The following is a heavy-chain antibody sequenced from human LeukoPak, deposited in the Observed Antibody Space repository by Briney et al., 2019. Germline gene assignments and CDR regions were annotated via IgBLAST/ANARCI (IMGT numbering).Heavy chain of an antibody. Sequence: GASVKVSCKASGCNFGYYDISWVRQAPGPGLEWMGWISTYNGHANYVQKFQDRVTMTIDTSTSTAYMELRSLRSDDTAVYYCARDRITAAGNHDFDYWGQGTLVTVSS. D-gene: IGHD6-13*01. CDR1: GCNFGYYD. CDR3: ARDRITAAGNHDFDY. J-gene: IGHJ4*02. V-gene: IGHV1-18*01. CDR2: ISTYNGHA.